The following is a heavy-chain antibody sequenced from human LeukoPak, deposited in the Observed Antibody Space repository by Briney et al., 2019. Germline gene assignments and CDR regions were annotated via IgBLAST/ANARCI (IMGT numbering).Heavy chain of an antibody. J-gene: IGHJ4*02. Sequence: SVKVSCKASGGTFSSYAISWVRQAPGQGLEWMGGIIPIFGTANYAQKFQGRVTITADESTSTAHMELSSLRSEDTAVYYCAREVAAAGRSVIVVTNYFDYWGQGTLVTVSS. V-gene: IGHV1-69*13. CDR1: GGTFSSYA. CDR3: AREVAAAGRSVIVVTNYFDY. CDR2: IIPIFGTA. D-gene: IGHD6-13*01.